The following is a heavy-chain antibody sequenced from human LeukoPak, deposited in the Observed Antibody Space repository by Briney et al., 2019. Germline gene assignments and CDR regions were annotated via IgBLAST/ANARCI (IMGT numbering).Heavy chain of an antibody. CDR1: GGSINNYY. J-gene: IGHJ4*02. CDR2: IYYSGST. V-gene: IGHV4-59*12. D-gene: IGHD6-13*01. Sequence: SETLSLTCKVSGGSINNYYWSWIRQPPGKGLEWIGYIYYSGSTYYNPSLKSRVTISVDTSKNQFSLKLSSVTAADTAVYYCARGRSSWSTFDYWGQGTLVTVSS. CDR3: ARGRSSWSTFDY.